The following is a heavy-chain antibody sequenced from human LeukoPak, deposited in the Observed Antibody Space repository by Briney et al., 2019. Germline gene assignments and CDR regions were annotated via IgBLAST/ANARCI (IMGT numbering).Heavy chain of an antibody. CDR2: IYHSGST. V-gene: IGHV4-38-2*02. Sequence: PSETLSLTCTVSGYSISSGYYWGWIRQPPGKGLEWIGSIYHSGSTYYNPSLKSRVTISVDTSKNQFSLKLSSVTAADTAVYYCAAGERRYYFDYWGQGTLVTVSS. J-gene: IGHJ4*02. CDR1: GYSISSGYY. D-gene: IGHD3-16*01. CDR3: AAGERRYYFDY.